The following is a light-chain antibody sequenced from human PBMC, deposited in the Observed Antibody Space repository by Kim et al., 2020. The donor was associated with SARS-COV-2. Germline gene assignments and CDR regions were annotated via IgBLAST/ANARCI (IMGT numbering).Light chain of an antibody. J-gene: IGKJ5*01. Sequence: EIVLTQFPATLSLSPGERATLSCGASQSVSTYLAWYQQKPGQAPRLLIYDASIRATDIPARFSGSGSGTDFTLTISSLEPEDFAIYYCQQRSNWPPITFGQGTRLEIK. V-gene: IGKV3-11*01. CDR1: QSVSTY. CDR3: QQRSNWPPIT. CDR2: DAS.